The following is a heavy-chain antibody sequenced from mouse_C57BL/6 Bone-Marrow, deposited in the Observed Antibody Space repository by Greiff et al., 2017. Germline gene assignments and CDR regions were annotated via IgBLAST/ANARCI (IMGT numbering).Heavy chain of an antibody. CDR2: IYPRSGNT. V-gene: IGHV1-81*01. J-gene: IGHJ1*03. CDR1: GYTFTSYG. Sequence: VKLQESGAELARPGASVKLSCKASGYTFTSYGISWVKQRTGQGLEWIGEIYPRSGNTYYNEKFKGKATLTADKSSSTAYMELRSLTSEDSAVYFCARPQYYGSNPDYFDVWGTGTTVTVSS. CDR3: ARPQYYGSNPDYFDV. D-gene: IGHD1-1*01.